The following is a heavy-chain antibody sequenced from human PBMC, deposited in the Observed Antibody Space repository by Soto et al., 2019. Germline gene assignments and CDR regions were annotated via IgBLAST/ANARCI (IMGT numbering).Heavy chain of an antibody. CDR3: ARHLYYDFWSGYGNYGMDV. D-gene: IGHD3-3*01. V-gene: IGHV4-39*01. Sequence: SETLSLTCAVSGGSISSSSYYWGWIRQPPGKGLEWIGSIYYSGSTYYNPSLKSRVTISVDTSKNQFSLKLSSVTAADTAVYYCARHLYYDFWSGYGNYGMDVWGQGTTVTVSS. J-gene: IGHJ6*02. CDR1: GGSISSSSYY. CDR2: IYYSGST.